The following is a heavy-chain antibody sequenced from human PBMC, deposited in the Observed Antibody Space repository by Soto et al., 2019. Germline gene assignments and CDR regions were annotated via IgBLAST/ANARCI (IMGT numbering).Heavy chain of an antibody. J-gene: IGHJ4*02. CDR2: ISSSSSYI. CDR1: GFTFSSYS. D-gene: IGHD2-8*01. V-gene: IGHV3-21*01. Sequence: EVQLVESGGGLVKPGGSLRLSCAASGFTFSSYSMNWVRQAPGKGLEWVSSISSSSSYIYYADSVKGRFTNSRDNAKNSLYLQMNSLGAEDTAVYYCARGLIVYAAFDYWGQGTLVTVSS. CDR3: ARGLIVYAAFDY.